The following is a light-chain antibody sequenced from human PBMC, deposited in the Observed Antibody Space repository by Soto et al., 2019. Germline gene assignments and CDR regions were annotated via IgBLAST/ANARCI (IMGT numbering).Light chain of an antibody. CDR1: QSINTW. CDR3: QQYDTYSRT. CDR2: DAP. Sequence: DIQMTQSPSTLSASVGDRVTVTCRASQSINTWLAWYQQKPGKAPKLLIYDAPSLQSGVPSRFTGRGSGTEFTLTISSLQPDDFATYYCQQYDTYSRTFGQGTRWIS. V-gene: IGKV1-5*01. J-gene: IGKJ1*01.